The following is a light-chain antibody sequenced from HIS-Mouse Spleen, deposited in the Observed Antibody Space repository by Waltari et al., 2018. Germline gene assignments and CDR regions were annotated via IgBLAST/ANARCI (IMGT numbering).Light chain of an antibody. V-gene: IGLV2-14*03. CDR1: SSDVGGYNY. J-gene: IGLJ3*02. Sequence: QSALTQPASVSGSPGQSITISCTGTSSDVGGYNYVSWYQQHPGKAPKLMIYDVSNRPSGVSNRCSGSKSGNTASLTISGLQAEDEADYYCSSYTSSSTPPWVFGGGTKLTVL. CDR2: DVS. CDR3: SSYTSSSTPPWV.